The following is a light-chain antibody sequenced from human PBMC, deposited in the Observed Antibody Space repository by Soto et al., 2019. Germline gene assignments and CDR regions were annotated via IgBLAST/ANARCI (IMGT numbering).Light chain of an antibody. CDR3: QQYKNWPHT. Sequence: EIVLTQSPATLSLSPGERATLSCRASQSVSSYLVWYQQKPGQAPRLLIYDASKRATGIPARFSGSGSGTEFTLTINSLQSEDFAVYYCQQYKNWPHTFGQGTKVDIK. J-gene: IGKJ2*01. CDR2: DAS. CDR1: QSVSSY. V-gene: IGKV3-11*01.